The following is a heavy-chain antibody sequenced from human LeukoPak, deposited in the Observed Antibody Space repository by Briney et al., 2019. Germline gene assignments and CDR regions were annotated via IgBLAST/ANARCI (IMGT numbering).Heavy chain of an antibody. CDR2: INHLGSQT. J-gene: IGHJ4*02. CDR3: VRARFTAFVYY. CDR1: GFTFKDFY. V-gene: IGHV3-11*05. D-gene: IGHD5-18*01. Sequence: PGGSLRLSCAASGFTFKDFYMSWVRQAPGKGLEWVSYINHLGSQTDYADSVKGLFTISRDNAKNSLSLQMNNLSVDDTAVYYCVRARFTAFVYYWGQGTLVTVSS.